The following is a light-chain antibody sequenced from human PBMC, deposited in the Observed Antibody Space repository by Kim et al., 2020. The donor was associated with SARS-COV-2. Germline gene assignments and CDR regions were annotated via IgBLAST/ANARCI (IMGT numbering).Light chain of an antibody. CDR1: QSVLYSSTNKNY. J-gene: IGKJ2*01. CDR2: WAS. Sequence: IVMTQSSDSLAVSLGERATSNCKSSQSVLYSSTNKNYLAWYQQQPGQPPRLLIFWASTRESGVPDRCSGSGSGTDFTLSISSLQAEDVAVYYCQQYYSSPPHTFGQGTKLEI. V-gene: IGKV4-1*01. CDR3: QQYYSSPPHT.